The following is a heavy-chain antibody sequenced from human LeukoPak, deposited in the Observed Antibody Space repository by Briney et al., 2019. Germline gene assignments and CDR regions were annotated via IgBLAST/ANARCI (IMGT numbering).Heavy chain of an antibody. CDR2: IYYRGNT. V-gene: IGHV4-39*01. D-gene: IGHD1-1*01. CDR3: ARPTTGPATQGYDS. J-gene: IGHJ4*02. Sequence: SETLYLTCTVSGGSISSSPYYWAWIRQPPGRGLEWIGSIYYRGNTYHNPSPKSRVTISVDTSKNQFSLSVISVTAADTAVYFCARPTTGPATQGYDSWGQGILVTVAS. CDR1: GGSISSSPYY.